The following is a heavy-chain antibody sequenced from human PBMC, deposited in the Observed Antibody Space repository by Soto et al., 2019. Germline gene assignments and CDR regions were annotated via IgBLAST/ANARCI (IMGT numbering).Heavy chain of an antibody. D-gene: IGHD3-10*01. J-gene: IGHJ4*02. CDR1: GFRFEQYV. V-gene: IGHV3-9*01. Sequence: VQVVASGGGLVQPGRSLRLSCAVSGFRFEQYVMHWVRQAPGKGLECVSTVSPTGDTVAYADSVEGRFTVSRDNAKNSIYLQMTSLKCDDTAFYYCLTDALHGSIDDGGQGTLVTVSS. CDR3: LTDALHGSIDD. CDR2: VSPTGDTV.